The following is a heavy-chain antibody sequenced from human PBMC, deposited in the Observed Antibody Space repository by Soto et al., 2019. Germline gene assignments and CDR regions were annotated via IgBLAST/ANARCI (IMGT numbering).Heavy chain of an antibody. J-gene: IGHJ6*02. CDR1: GFTFSNAW. CDR2: IKSKTDGGTT. Sequence: PGGSLRLSCAASGFTFSNAWMNWVRQAPGKGLEWVGRIKSKTDGGTTDYAAPVKGRFTISRDDSKNTLYLQMNSLKTEDTAVYYCTTGVGYYDFWSGYGSGSCYYYYGMDVWGQSTTVTVSS. CDR3: TTGVGYYDFWSGYGSGSCYYYYGMDV. V-gene: IGHV3-15*07. D-gene: IGHD3-3*01.